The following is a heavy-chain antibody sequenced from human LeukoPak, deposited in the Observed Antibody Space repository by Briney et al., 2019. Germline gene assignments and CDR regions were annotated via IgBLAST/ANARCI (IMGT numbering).Heavy chain of an antibody. J-gene: IGHJ5*02. Sequence: VFGPTLVNPTQTLTLTCTFSGFSLSTSGVGVGWIRQPPGKALEWLALIYWNDDKRYSPSLKSRLTITKDTSKNQVVLTMTNMDPVDTATYYCAHRRGILWLGELRDWFDPWGQGTLVTVSS. D-gene: IGHD3-10*01. V-gene: IGHV2-5*01. CDR3: AHRRGILWLGELRDWFDP. CDR1: GFSLSTSGVG. CDR2: IYWNDDK.